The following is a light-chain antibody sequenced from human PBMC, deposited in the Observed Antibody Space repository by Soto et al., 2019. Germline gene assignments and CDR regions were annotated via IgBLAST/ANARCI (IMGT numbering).Light chain of an antibody. CDR1: SSDVGSYNL. CDR2: EVS. CDR3: GSSAGSWG. V-gene: IGLV2-23*02. Sequence: QSALTQPASVSGSPGQSITISCTGTSSDVGSYNLVSWYQQHPGKAPKLMIYEVSKRPSGVSNRFSGSKSGNTASLTISGLQAEDEADYYCGSSAGSWGFGGRTKLTVL. J-gene: IGLJ3*02.